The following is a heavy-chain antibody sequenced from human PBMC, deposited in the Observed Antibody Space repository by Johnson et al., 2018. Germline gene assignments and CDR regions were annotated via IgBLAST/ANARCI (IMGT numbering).Heavy chain of an antibody. Sequence: QVQLVETGGGLVQPGRSLRLSCTASGFTFSSYAMHWVRQAPGKGLEWVAVISYDGSNKYYADSVKGRFTISRDNSKNTLYLQMNSLRAEDTAVYYCARGLVRRAFDIWGQGTMVTVSS. CDR2: ISYDGSNK. V-gene: IGHV3-30-3*01. CDR1: GFTFSSYA. J-gene: IGHJ3*02. CDR3: ARGLVRRAFDI. D-gene: IGHD1-1*01.